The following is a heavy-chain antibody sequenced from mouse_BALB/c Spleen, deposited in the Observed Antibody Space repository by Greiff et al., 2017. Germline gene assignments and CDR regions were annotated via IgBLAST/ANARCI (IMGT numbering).Heavy chain of an antibody. J-gene: IGHJ4*01. CDR1: GYPFTAYT. Sequence: VQLQQSGPELVKPGASVKISCKTSGYPFTAYTMHWVKRSLGKSLEWIGGINPNNGGTSYNQKFKGKATLAVDKSSSTAYMELRSLTSEDSAVYYCALLWLPYCAMDYWGQGTSVTVSA. V-gene: IGHV1-18*01. CDR2: INPNNGGT. D-gene: IGHD2-2*01. CDR3: ALLWLPYCAMDY.